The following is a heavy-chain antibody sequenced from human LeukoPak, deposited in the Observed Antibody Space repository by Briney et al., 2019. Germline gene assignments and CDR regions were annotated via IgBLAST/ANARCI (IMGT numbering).Heavy chain of an antibody. D-gene: IGHD2-2*01. J-gene: IGHJ4*02. Sequence: PGGSLRLSCAASGFTFSNAWMSWVRQAPGKGLEWVGRIKSKTDGGTTDYAAPVKGRFTISRDDSKNTLYLQMNSLKTEDTAVYYCTTRSCSSTSCIGDYWGQGTLVTVSS. V-gene: IGHV3-15*01. CDR3: TTRSCSSTSCIGDY. CDR1: GFTFSNAW. CDR2: IKSKTDGGTT.